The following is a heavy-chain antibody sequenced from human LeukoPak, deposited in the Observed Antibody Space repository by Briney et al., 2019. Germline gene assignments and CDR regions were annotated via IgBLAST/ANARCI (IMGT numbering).Heavy chain of an antibody. J-gene: IGHJ4*02. CDR3: ARATGHNPTIFGVVTPFKDY. CDR1: GFTFSDYA. Sequence: GGSLRLSCAASGFTFSDYAMHWVRQAPGKGLEYVSVISSNGGSTYYADSVKGRFTISRDNSKNTLYLQMGSLRAEDMAVYHCARATGHNPTIFGVVTPFKDYWGQGTLVTVSS. CDR2: ISSNGGST. D-gene: IGHD3-3*01. V-gene: IGHV3-64*02.